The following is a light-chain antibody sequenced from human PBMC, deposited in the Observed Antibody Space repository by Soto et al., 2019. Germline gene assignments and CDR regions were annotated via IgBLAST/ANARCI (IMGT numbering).Light chain of an antibody. V-gene: IGKV1-5*03. CDR3: LQYNSYS. CDR1: QSIGRW. CDR2: QAS. Sequence: DIQMTQSPSTLSASVGDRVTITCRASQSIGRWLAWYQQKPGKAPTLLISQASTLQGGVPSRFSGRWSGTEFTLAIDSLQPEDFATYYCLQYNSYSFGQGTKVEIK. J-gene: IGKJ2*01.